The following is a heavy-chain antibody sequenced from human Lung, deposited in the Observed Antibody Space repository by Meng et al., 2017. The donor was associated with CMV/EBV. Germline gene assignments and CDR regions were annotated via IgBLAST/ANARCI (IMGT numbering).Heavy chain of an antibody. V-gene: IGHV3-30-3*01. CDR2: ISYDGSNK. CDR3: ARDRPYCSSTSCYTTYYGMDV. J-gene: IGHJ6*02. Sequence: GESXKISXAASGFTFSSYAMHWVRQAPGKGLEWVAVISYDGSNKYYADSVKGRFTISRDNSKNTLYLQMNSLRAEDTAVYYCARDRPYCSSTSCYTTYYGMDVWGQGTTVTVSS. CDR1: GFTFSSYA. D-gene: IGHD2-2*02.